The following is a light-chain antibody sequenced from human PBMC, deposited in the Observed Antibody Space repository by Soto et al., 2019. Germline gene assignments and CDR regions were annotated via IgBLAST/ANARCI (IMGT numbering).Light chain of an antibody. CDR1: HNVSSSY. V-gene: IGKV3-20*01. J-gene: IGKJ2*01. CDR2: GAS. Sequence: EIVLTQSPGTLSLSPGERATLSCRASHNVSSSYLAWYQHKPGQAPRLLIYGASSRATGIPDRFSGSGSGTDFTLTISRLEPEDFAVYSCQQYGGSPPYTFGQGTKLEIK. CDR3: QQYGGSPPYT.